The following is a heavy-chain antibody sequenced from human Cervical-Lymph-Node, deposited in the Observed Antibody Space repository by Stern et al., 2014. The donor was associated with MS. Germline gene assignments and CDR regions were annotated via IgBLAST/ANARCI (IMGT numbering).Heavy chain of an antibody. J-gene: IGHJ6*02. CDR2: IKQDGRER. V-gene: IGHV3-7*01. D-gene: IGHD2/OR15-2a*01. CDR1: GFSFRTYW. CDR3: ARDPTIQYYLGMDV. Sequence: VQLVQSGGGLVQPGGSLRLSCVASGFSFRTYWMTWVRQVPGKGLEWVANIKQDGRERFYVGSVKGRFTISRDNDKNTVYLQMNSLRVEDTAVYFCARDPTIQYYLGMDVWGQGTTVTVSS.